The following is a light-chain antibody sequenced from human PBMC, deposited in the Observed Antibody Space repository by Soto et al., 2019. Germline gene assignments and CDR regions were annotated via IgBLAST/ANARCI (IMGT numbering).Light chain of an antibody. CDR2: WAS. CDR1: HSLFYTSNNKNY. J-gene: IGKJ2*01. Sequence: DIVMTQSPDSLAVSLGARATISCKSSHSLFYTSNNKNYLAWYQQKPGQSPKLLFYWASTRESGVPDRISASGSGTDFTLTISSLQAGDVAVYYCQQYFSMPHNFGQGTKVEIK. V-gene: IGKV4-1*01. CDR3: QQYFSMPHN.